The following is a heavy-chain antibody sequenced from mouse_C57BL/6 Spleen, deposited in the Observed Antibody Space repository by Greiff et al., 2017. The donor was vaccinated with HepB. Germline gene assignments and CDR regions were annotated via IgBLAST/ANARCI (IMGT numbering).Heavy chain of an antibody. CDR1: GYAFSSYW. CDR3: AREGYYYGSSYGFAY. Sequence: QVQLKESGAELVKPGASVKISCKASGYAFSSYWMNWVKQRPGKGLEWIGQIYPGDGDTNYNGKFKGKATLTADKSSSTAYMQLSSLTSEDSAVYFCAREGYYYGSSYGFAYWGQGTLVTVSA. CDR2: IYPGDGDT. V-gene: IGHV1-80*01. J-gene: IGHJ3*01. D-gene: IGHD1-1*01.